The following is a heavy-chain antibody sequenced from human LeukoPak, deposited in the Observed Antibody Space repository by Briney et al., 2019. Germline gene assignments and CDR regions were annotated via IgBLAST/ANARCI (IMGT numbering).Heavy chain of an antibody. D-gene: IGHD3-16*01. CDR1: GFTSTSYS. CDR2: ITSSRSYI. V-gene: IGHV3-21*01. CDR3: AREQAIRFRRAGGPSDY. Sequence: GGSLRLSCAASGFTSTSYSMNWVRQPPGEGLEWASSITSSRSYIYYEDAVKGRFTISRDSAKNSLYLQMNSVRAEDTAVYYCAREQAIRFRRAGGPSDYWGQGTLVTVSS. J-gene: IGHJ4*02.